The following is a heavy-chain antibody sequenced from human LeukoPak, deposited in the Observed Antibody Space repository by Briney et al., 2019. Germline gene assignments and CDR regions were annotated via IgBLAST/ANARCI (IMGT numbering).Heavy chain of an antibody. D-gene: IGHD3-9*01. V-gene: IGHV3-15*01. CDR1: GFTFSNAW. Sequence: PGGSLRLSCAASGFTFSNAWMSWVRQAPGKGPEWVGRIKSKTDGGTTDYAAPVKGRFTISRDDSKNTLYLQMNSLKTEDTAVYYCTTDRDYDILTGYYLVNTNRVDYWGQGTLVTVSS. CDR2: IKSKTDGGTT. J-gene: IGHJ4*02. CDR3: TTDRDYDILTGYYLVNTNRVDY.